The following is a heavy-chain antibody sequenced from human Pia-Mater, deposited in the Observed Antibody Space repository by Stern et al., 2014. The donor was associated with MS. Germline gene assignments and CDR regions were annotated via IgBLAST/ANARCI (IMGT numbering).Heavy chain of an antibody. CDR2: VSNTGSAI. J-gene: IGHJ4*02. CDR1: GFNLRDYS. Sequence: EVQLVESGRNLGQPGGSLRLSCAASGFNLRDYSMSWVRQAPGKGLEWVSFVSNTGSAIYYADSVKGRFTISRDMASNSLYLQMNSLRDEDTAVYYCARTWRENTFDSWGQGSLVTVSS. V-gene: IGHV3-48*02. D-gene: IGHD5-24*01. CDR3: ARTWRENTFDS.